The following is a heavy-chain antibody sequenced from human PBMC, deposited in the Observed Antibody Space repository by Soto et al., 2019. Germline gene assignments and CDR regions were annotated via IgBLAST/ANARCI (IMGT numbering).Heavy chain of an antibody. CDR2: ISYDGSNK. CDR3: AKDCVPGGGEYYYYGMDV. CDR1: GFTFSSYG. D-gene: IGHD3-16*01. J-gene: IGHJ6*02. V-gene: IGHV3-30*18. Sequence: QVQLVESGGGVVQPGRSLRLSCAASGFTFSSYGMHWVRQAPGKGLEWVAVISYDGSNKYYADSVKGRFTISRDNSKNTLYLQMNSLRAEDTAVYYCAKDCVPGGGEYYYYGMDVWGQGTKVTVSS.